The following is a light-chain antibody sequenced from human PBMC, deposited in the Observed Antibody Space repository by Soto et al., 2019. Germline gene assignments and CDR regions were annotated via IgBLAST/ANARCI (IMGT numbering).Light chain of an antibody. CDR1: SSDVGDYNY. Sequence: QSVLTQPASVSGSPGQSITISCSGTSSDVGDYNYRSWYQQHPGKVPTLIIFEVSDRPSGVSNRFSGSKSGNTASLTISGLQAEDEADYFCSAYTSSNTLVFGGGTKLTVL. J-gene: IGLJ3*02. CDR2: EVS. CDR3: SAYTSSNTLV. V-gene: IGLV2-14*01.